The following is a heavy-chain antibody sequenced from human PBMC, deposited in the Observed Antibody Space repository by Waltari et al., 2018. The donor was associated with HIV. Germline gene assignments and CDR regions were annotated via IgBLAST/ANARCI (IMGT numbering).Heavy chain of an antibody. J-gene: IGHJ4*02. CDR2: ITSSGYTI. Sequence: EVQLLESGGGLVQPGWSLRLSCVDSGFTFSCYNRNWVRQAPGKGLEWLSYITSSGYTIYYADSVEGRFTVSRDNAKNSLYLQMNSLRAEDTAVYYCARTTHGIDFWGQGTLVTVSS. D-gene: IGHD1-1*01. CDR3: ARTTHGIDF. CDR1: GFTFSCYN. V-gene: IGHV3-48*04.